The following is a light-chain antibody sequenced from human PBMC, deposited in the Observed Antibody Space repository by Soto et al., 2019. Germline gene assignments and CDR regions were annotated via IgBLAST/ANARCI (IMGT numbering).Light chain of an antibody. CDR2: EVG. J-gene: IGLJ2*01. CDR3: SSYTSSNSVV. V-gene: IGLV2-14*01. Sequence: QSVLTQPASVSGSPGQSITISCTGTSSDIGTYIYVSWYLQHPGKAPKLLIYEVGNRPSGVSNRFSGSKSGNTASLTISGLQAEDEADYYCSSYTSSNSVVFGGGTKLTGL. CDR1: SSDIGTYIY.